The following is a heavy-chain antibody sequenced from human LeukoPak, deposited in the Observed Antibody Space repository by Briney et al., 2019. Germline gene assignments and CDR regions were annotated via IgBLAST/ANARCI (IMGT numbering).Heavy chain of an antibody. CDR2: IYYSGST. V-gene: IGHV4-39*07. J-gene: IGHJ4*02. Sequence: SETLSLTCTVSGGSISSSSYYWGWIRQPPGKGLEWIGSIYYSGSTYYNPSLKSRVTISVDTSKNQFSLKLSSVTAADTAVYYCARARGYDFWSGYSQSGPYYFDYWGQGTLVTVSS. D-gene: IGHD3-3*01. CDR1: GGSISSSSYY. CDR3: ARARGYDFWSGYSQSGPYYFDY.